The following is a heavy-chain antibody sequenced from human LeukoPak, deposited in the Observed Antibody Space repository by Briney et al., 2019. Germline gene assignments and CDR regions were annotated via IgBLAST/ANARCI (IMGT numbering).Heavy chain of an antibody. V-gene: IGHV1-18*01. D-gene: IGHD1-7*01. CDR3: ARDARITGTTFYYYYMDV. CDR1: GYTFTIYG. J-gene: IGHJ6*03. CDR2: ISAYNGNT. Sequence: GASVKVSCKASGYTFTIYGISWVRQAPGQGLEWMGWISAYNGNTNYAQKLQGRVTMTTDTSTSTAYMELRSLRSDDTAVYYCARDARITGTTFYYYYMDVWGKGTTVTVSS.